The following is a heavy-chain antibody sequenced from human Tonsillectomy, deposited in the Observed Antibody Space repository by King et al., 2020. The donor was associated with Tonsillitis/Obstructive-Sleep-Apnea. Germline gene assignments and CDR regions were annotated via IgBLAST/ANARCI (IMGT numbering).Heavy chain of an antibody. D-gene: IGHD5-12*01. CDR3: ARTPSGSTFDY. CDR2: IDFSGST. V-gene: IGHV4-39*01. Sequence: LQESGPGLVKPSETPSLTCTVSGGSISSSSYYWGWIRQPPGKGLEWIGSIDFSGSTYYSPSLKSRVTISLDTSKNQFSLKVSTVTAADTAVYYCARTPSGSTFDYWGQGTLVTVSS. J-gene: IGHJ4*02. CDR1: GGSISSSSYY.